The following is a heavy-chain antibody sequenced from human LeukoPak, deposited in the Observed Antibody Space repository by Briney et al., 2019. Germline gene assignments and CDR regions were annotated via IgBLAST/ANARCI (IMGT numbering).Heavy chain of an antibody. D-gene: IGHD3-22*01. V-gene: IGHV3-30-3*01. J-gene: IGHJ4*02. CDR3: ARKDQAYYYDSSGYYDYYFDY. CDR1: GFTFSSYA. Sequence: PGGSLRLSCAASGFTFSSYAMHWVRQAPGKGLEWEAVISYDGSNKYYADSVKGRFTISRDNSKNTLYLQMNSLRAEDTAVYYCARKDQAYYYDSSGYYDYYFDYWGQGTLVTVSS. CDR2: ISYDGSNK.